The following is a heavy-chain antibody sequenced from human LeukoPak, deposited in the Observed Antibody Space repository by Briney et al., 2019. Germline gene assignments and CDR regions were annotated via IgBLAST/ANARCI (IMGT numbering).Heavy chain of an antibody. Sequence: AASVKVSCKASGYTFTSNGISWVRQAPGQGLEWVGWISAYNGNTNYAQKFQGRVTMTTDTSTSTAYMELRSLRSDDTAVYYCARDGVPAANYYYYYYMDVWGKGTTVTVSS. CDR1: GYTFTSNG. V-gene: IGHV1-18*01. CDR3: ARDGVPAANYYYYYYMDV. J-gene: IGHJ6*03. CDR2: ISAYNGNT. D-gene: IGHD2-2*01.